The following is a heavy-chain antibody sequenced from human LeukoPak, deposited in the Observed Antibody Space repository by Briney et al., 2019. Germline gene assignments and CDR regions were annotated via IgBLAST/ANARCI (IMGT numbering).Heavy chain of an antibody. CDR3: ARGSERDTRRYWFGP. Sequence: GGSLRLSCAGSGFTFSDYAMRWVRQAPGKGLEWVSSISYSSSDIYYSGSVKGRFTISRDNSKNTLYLQMNSLRDEDTAVYHCARGSERDTRRYWFGPWGQGTLVTVSS. J-gene: IGHJ5*02. V-gene: IGHV3-23*01. D-gene: IGHD5-24*01. CDR2: ISYSSSDI. CDR1: GFTFSDYA.